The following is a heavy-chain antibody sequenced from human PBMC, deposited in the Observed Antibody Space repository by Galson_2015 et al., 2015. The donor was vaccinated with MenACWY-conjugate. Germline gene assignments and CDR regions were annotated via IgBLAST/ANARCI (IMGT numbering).Heavy chain of an antibody. V-gene: IGHV3-7*03. CDR3: ARVYDCWSGYSGYYYGMDV. D-gene: IGHD3-3*01. CDR1: GFMFSRYW. J-gene: IGHJ6*02. CDR2: IKQDGSEK. Sequence: SLRLSCAASGFMFSRYWMSWFLPAPGKGLEWVANIKQDGSEKYYVDSVKGRFTISRDSAKNALYLQMNSLRAEDTAMYYCARVYDCWSGYSGYYYGMDVCGQGTAVIVSS.